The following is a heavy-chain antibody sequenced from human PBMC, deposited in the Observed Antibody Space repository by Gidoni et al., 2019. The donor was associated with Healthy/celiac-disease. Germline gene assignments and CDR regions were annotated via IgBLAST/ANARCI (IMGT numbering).Heavy chain of an antibody. CDR1: AFTFSSYA. Sequence: VQLLESGGGLVQPGGSLRLSCTASAFTFSSYALSWVRQAPGKGLEWVSAISGSGGSTYYADSVKGRFTISRDKSKNTLYLQMNSLRAEDTAVYYCAKDSSSGRTSRYYYYYYGMDVWGQGTTVTVSS. CDR3: AKDSSSGRTSRYYYYYYGMDV. CDR2: ISGSGGST. J-gene: IGHJ6*02. D-gene: IGHD6-19*01. V-gene: IGHV3-23*01.